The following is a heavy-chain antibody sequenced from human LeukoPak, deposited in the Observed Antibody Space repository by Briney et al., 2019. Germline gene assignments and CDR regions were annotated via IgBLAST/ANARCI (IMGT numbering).Heavy chain of an antibody. CDR3: ARDPRGTLTAAGYYYYYMDV. J-gene: IGHJ6*03. CDR1: GGTFSSYA. D-gene: IGHD6-25*01. CDR2: IIPIFGTA. V-gene: IGHV1-69*13. Sequence: SVKVSCKASGGTFSSYAISWVRQAPGQGLEWMGGIIPIFGTANYAQKFQGRVTITADESTSTAYMELSSLRSEDTAVYYCARDPRGTLTAAGYYYYYMDVWGKGTTVTVSS.